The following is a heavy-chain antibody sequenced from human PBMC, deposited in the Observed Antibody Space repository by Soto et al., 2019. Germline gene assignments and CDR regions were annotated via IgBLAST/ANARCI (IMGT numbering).Heavy chain of an antibody. J-gene: IGHJ4*02. Sequence: VQLLESGGGLVQPGGSLRLSCAASGFTFNTYAMNWVRQAPGKGLEWVSTISTSGANTYYADSVRGRFTISRDTSKNTLFLQMHSLRAEDTAVYYCAKDRDTYGPLYFFDYWGQGTLVTVSS. D-gene: IGHD5-18*01. CDR1: GFTFNTYA. CDR3: AKDRDTYGPLYFFDY. V-gene: IGHV3-23*01. CDR2: ISTSGANT.